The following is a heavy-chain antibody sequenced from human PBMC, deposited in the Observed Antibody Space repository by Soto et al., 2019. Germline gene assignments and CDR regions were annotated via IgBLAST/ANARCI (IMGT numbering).Heavy chain of an antibody. Sequence: SWVRQAPGKGLEWVSAISGSGGSTYYADSVKGRFTISRDNSKNTLYLQMNGLRAEDTAVYYCAKGIYGSGSYYVPPDYWGQGTLVTVSS. D-gene: IGHD3-10*01. CDR2: ISGSGGST. CDR3: AKGIYGSGSYYVPPDY. J-gene: IGHJ4*02. V-gene: IGHV3-23*01.